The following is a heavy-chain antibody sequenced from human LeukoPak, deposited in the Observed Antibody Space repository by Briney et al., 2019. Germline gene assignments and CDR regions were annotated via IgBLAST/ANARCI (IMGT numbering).Heavy chain of an antibody. Sequence: GGSLRLSCAASGFTFSSYSMNWVRQAPGKGLEWVSSISSSSSYIYYADSVKGRFTISRDNAKNSLYLQMNSLRAEDTAVYYCAKDRTPLRLGQLSPWGQGTLVTVSS. CDR1: GFTFSSYS. CDR2: ISSSSSYI. V-gene: IGHV3-21*04. D-gene: IGHD3-16*02. J-gene: IGHJ5*02. CDR3: AKDRTPLRLGQLSP.